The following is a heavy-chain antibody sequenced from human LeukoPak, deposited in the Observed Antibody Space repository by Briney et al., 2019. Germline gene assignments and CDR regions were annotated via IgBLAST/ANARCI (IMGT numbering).Heavy chain of an antibody. J-gene: IGHJ5*02. D-gene: IGHD2-2*01. V-gene: IGHV1-2*02. CDR1: GYTFTGYY. CDR3: ARDLPMPSRSSSSPSFDP. Sequence: ASVKVSCKASGYTFTGYYMHWVRQAPGQGLEWMGWINPNSGGTNYAQKFQGRVTMTRDTSISTAYMELRRLRSDDTAVYYCARDLPMPSRSSSSPSFDPWGQGTLVTVSS. CDR2: INPNSGGT.